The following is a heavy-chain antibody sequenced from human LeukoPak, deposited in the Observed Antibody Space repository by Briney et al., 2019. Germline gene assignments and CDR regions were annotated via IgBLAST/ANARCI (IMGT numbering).Heavy chain of an antibody. J-gene: IGHJ6*02. D-gene: IGHD3-22*01. CDR3: AKWGTYYYDSSLDGMDV. CDR2: TSGSGGST. CDR1: GFTFSSYA. V-gene: IGHV3-23*01. Sequence: GSLRLSCAASGFTFSSYAMSWVRQAPGKGLEWVSATSGSGGSTYYADSVKGRFTISRDNSKNTLYLQMNSLRAEDTAVYYCAKWGTYYYDSSLDGMDVWGQGTTVTVSS.